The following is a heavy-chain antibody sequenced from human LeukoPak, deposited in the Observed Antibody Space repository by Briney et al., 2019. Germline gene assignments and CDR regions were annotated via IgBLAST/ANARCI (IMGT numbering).Heavy chain of an antibody. CDR3: ARGLRTIFGVVTPHYYYYGMDV. CDR1: GGTFSSYA. CDR2: IIPILGIA. Sequence: SVKVSCKASGGTFSSYAISWVRQAPGQGLEWMGRIIPILGIANYAQKFQGRVTITADKSTSTAYMELSSLRSEDTAVYYCARGLRTIFGVVTPHYYYYGMDVWGQGTTVTVSS. J-gene: IGHJ6*02. V-gene: IGHV1-69*04. D-gene: IGHD3-3*01.